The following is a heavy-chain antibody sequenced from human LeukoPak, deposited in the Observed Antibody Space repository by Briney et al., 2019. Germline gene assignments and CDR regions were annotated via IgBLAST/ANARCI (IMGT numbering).Heavy chain of an antibody. CDR1: GASISSGTYY. J-gene: IGHJ4*02. CDR2: IYHSGST. V-gene: IGHV4-31*11. Sequence: SETLSLTCAVSGASISSGTYYWSWIRQHPGKGLEWIGYIYHSGSTFYNPSLKSQVTISADTSENQFSLNLRSVTAADTAIYYCARDVEMGTIGHYFDSWGQGTLVTVSS. CDR3: ARDVEMGTIGHYFDS. D-gene: IGHD5-24*01.